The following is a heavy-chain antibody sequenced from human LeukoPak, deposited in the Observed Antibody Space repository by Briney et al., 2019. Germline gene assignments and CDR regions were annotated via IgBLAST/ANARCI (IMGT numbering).Heavy chain of an antibody. J-gene: IGHJ5*02. CDR2: IYYSGST. Sequence: SETLSLTCTVSGGSISSSSYYWGWIRQPPGKGLEWIGSIYYSGSTYYNPSLKSRVTISVDTSKNQFSLKLSSVTAADTAVYYCARGVYSSGWRPVNWFDPWGQGTLVTVSS. D-gene: IGHD6-19*01. V-gene: IGHV4-39*07. CDR1: GGSISSSSYY. CDR3: ARGVYSSGWRPVNWFDP.